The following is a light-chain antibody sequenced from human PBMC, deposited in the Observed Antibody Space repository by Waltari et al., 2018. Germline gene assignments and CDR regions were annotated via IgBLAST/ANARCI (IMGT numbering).Light chain of an antibody. CDR1: RSDVGAYNY. J-gene: IGLJ3*02. CDR3: SSYTTSSTLGV. V-gene: IGLV2-14*01. CDR2: EVS. Sequence: QSALTQPASVSGSPGQSITISCTGPRSDVGAYNYVSWYQHHPGKAPKVMIYEVSNRPSGVSNRFSGSKSANTASLTISGLQAEDEADYYCSSYTTSSTLGVFGGGTKLTVL.